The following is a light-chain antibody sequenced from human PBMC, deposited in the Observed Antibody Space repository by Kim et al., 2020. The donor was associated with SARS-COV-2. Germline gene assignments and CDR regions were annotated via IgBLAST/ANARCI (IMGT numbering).Light chain of an antibody. CDR3: NSRDSSDTHVV. Sequence: GQTVRITCQGDSLRSYYATWYQQKPGQAPVLVIYGKNNRPSGIPDRFSGSSSGNTGSLTITGAQAEDEADYYCNSRDSSDTHVVFGGGTQLTVL. CDR2: GKN. J-gene: IGLJ2*01. V-gene: IGLV3-19*01. CDR1: SLRSYY.